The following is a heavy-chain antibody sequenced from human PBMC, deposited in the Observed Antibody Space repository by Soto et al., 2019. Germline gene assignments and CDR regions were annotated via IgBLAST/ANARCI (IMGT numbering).Heavy chain of an antibody. J-gene: IGHJ4*02. V-gene: IGHV3-23*01. CDR1: GFTFTNYA. CDR3: AKDGATCRYCTGGGCYSDY. CDR2: ISAGGGGT. D-gene: IGHD2-8*02. Sequence: EVQLLESGGGLVQTGGSLRLSCAASGFTFTNYAMSWVRQAPGKGLEWVSAISAGGGGTSYADSVKGRFTISRDNSKNTLYLQLNSLRADDTAVYYCAKDGATCRYCTGGGCYSDYWGQGTLVTVSS.